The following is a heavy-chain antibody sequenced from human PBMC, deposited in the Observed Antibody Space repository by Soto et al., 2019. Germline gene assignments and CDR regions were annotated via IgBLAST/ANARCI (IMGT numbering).Heavy chain of an antibody. D-gene: IGHD1-1*01. CDR2: IMPIFHRT. J-gene: IGHJ4*02. CDR1: GGTFGSYA. CDR3: ATMLQLWTYFVA. Sequence: QVQLMQSGAEMKRPGSSVKVSCKASGGTFGSYAIGWVRQAPGQGLERVGGIMPIFHRTNSAEKFQGRVTVTADDPTTPASAELASVRNEDTAVYSCATMLQLWTYFVAWGQGTLVSVSS. V-gene: IGHV1-69*01.